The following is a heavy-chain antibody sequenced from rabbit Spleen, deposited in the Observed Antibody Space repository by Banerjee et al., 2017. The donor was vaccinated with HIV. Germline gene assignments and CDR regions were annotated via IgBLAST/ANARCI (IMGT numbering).Heavy chain of an antibody. CDR2: IYVGSGNT. J-gene: IGHJ4*01. V-gene: IGHV1S45*01. Sequence: QQQLVESGGGLVKPGASLTLTCTASGFSFSSGYWICWVRQAPGKGLEWIACIYVGSGNTYHASWAKGRFTISKTSSTTVTLQVTSLTAADTATYFCWREPYYSGGYNDYPLWGPGTLVTVS. CDR1: GFSFSSGYW. CDR3: WREPYYSGGYNDYPL. D-gene: IGHD6-1*01.